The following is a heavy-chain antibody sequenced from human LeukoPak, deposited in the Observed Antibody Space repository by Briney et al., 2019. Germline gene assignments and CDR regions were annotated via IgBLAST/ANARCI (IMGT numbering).Heavy chain of an antibody. J-gene: IGHJ4*02. CDR3: AKDIMGGRVVVPASQAFDY. V-gene: IGHV3-23*01. Sequence: GVSLRLACSARGFTLRSKGMGWGGRARGKGEEWVSAISGSGASTLYADSVKGRFTIYRDNPQTPLYLQMNSLRAEDTAVYYCAKDIMGGRVVVPASQAFDYSGQGTPVTVSS. D-gene: IGHD2-2*01. CDR2: ISGSGAST. CDR1: GFTLRSKG.